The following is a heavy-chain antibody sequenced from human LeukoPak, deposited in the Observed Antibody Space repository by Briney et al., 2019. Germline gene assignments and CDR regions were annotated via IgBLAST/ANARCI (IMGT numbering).Heavy chain of an antibody. CDR2: FDPEDGET. CDR3: ATSGLGLVGTDAFDI. CDR1: GYTLTELS. V-gene: IGHV1-24*01. D-gene: IGHD1-1*01. J-gene: IGHJ3*02. Sequence: ASVTVSCKVSGYTLTELSMHWVRQAPGKGLEWMGGFDPEDGETIYAQKFQGRVTMTEDTSTDTAYMELSSLRSEDTAVYYCATSGLGLVGTDAFDIWGQGTMVTVSS.